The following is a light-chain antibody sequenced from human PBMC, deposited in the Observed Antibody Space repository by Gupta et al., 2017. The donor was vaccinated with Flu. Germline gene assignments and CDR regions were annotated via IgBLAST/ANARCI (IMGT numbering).Light chain of an antibody. V-gene: IGLV3-19*01. CDR1: SLRNSN. CDR3: NSLDSTDNDQAV. CDR2: DEK. Sequence: TVRNTCRGGSLRNSNAGGCQQQPVQAAGLVIYDEKIRRSGMTARFSGSSSGHTAALTITGAQAEEEEAYYCNSLDSTDNDQAVFGGGTKLTVL. J-gene: IGLJ2*01.